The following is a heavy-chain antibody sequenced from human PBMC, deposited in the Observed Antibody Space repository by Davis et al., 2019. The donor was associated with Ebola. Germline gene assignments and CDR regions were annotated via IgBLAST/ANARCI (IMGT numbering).Heavy chain of an antibody. CDR3: ARRGYSSSWYGDYYYYGMDV. J-gene: IGHJ6*04. CDR1: GFNFDDYA. Sequence: GGSLRLSCAASGFNFDDYAMHWVRQAPGKGLEWVSTISWNSNNLAYADSVKGRFTISRDNSKNTLYLQMNSLRAEDTAVYYCARRGYSSSWYGDYYYYGMDVWGKGTTVTVSS. V-gene: IGHV3-9*01. CDR2: ISWNSNNL. D-gene: IGHD6-13*01.